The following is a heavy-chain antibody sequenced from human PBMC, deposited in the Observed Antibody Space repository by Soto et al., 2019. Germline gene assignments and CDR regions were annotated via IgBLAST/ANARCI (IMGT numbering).Heavy chain of an antibody. CDR3: ARDLTVTEGEGDY. Sequence: QVQLQESGPGLVKPSGTLSLTCAVSGGSISSSNWWSWVRQLPVKGLEWIGEIYHSGSTNYNPSLKRRVTISVDKSKNQFSLKLSSVTAADTAVYYCARDLTVTEGEGDYCGQGTLFTVSS. CDR1: GGSISSSNW. J-gene: IGHJ4*02. D-gene: IGHD4-17*01. CDR2: IYHSGST. V-gene: IGHV4-4*02.